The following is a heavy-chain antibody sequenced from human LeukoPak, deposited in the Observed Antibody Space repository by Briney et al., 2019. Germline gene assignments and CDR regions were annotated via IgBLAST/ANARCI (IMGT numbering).Heavy chain of an antibody. J-gene: IGHJ4*02. V-gene: IGHV4-34*01. CDR1: GFTFSRHW. Sequence: GSLRLSCAASGFTFSRHWMTWIRQPPGKGLEWIGEINHSGSTNYNPSLKSRVTISVDTSKNQFSLKLSSVTAAGTAVYYCARRVRGKVTRRGAFDYWGQGTLVTVSS. CDR2: INHSGST. CDR3: ARRVRGKVTRRGAFDY. D-gene: IGHD2-21*02.